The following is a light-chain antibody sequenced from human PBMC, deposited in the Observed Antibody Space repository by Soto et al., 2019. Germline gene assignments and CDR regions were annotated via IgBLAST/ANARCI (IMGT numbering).Light chain of an antibody. V-gene: IGKV3-20*01. Sequence: EIVLTQSPGTLSLSPGERATLSCRASQSVSSSYLAWYQQKPGQAPRLLIYGASSRATGIPDRFSGSGSGTDFTLTISRLEPEDFAVDYCQQYGSPPGTFGQGTKVEIK. CDR3: QQYGSPPGT. CDR2: GAS. CDR1: QSVSSSY. J-gene: IGKJ1*01.